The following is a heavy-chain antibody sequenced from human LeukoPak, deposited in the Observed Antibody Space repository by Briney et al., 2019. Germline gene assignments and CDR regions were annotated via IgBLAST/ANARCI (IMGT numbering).Heavy chain of an antibody. J-gene: IGHJ4*02. CDR1: GFTFSNAW. CDR3: TTAQGSYCSGGSCYTPFDY. Sequence: GGSLRLSCAASGFTFSNAWMSWVRQAPGKGLEWVGRIKSKTDGGTTDYAAPVKGRFTISRDDSKNTLYLQMNSLKTEDTAVYYCTTAQGSYCSGGSCYTPFDYWGQGTLVTVSS. V-gene: IGHV3-15*01. CDR2: IKSKTDGGTT. D-gene: IGHD2-15*01.